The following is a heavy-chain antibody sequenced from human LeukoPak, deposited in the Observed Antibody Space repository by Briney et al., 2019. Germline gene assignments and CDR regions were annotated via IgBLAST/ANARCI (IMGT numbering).Heavy chain of an antibody. J-gene: IGHJ4*02. CDR2: IGTAGDT. CDR3: ARGGCGSGCTFFDY. V-gene: IGHV3-13*01. D-gene: IGHD6-19*01. CDR1: GFTFSSYD. Sequence: GRSLRLSCAASGFTFSSYDMHWVRQATGKGLEWVSAIGTAGDTYYPGSVKGRFTISRENAKNSLYLQMNSLRAGDTAVYYCARGGCGSGCTFFDYWGQGTLVTVSS.